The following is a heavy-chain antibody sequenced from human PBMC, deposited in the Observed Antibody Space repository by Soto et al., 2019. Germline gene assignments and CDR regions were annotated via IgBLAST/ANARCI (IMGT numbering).Heavy chain of an antibody. J-gene: IGHJ5*02. CDR3: TTCTTVTLWFDP. CDR2: IKSKTDGGTT. CDR1: GFTFSNAW. V-gene: IGHV3-15*01. Sequence: EVQLVESGGGLVKPGGSLRLSCAASGFTFSNAWMSWVRQAPGKGLEWVGRIKSKTDGGTTDYAAPVKGRFTISRDDSKNTLYLQMNSLKTEDTAVYYCTTCTTVTLWFDPWGQGTLVTVSS. D-gene: IGHD4-17*01.